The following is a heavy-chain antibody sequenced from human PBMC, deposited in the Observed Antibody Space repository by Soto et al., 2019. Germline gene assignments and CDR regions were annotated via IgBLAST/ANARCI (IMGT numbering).Heavy chain of an antibody. J-gene: IGHJ4*02. V-gene: IGHV4-39*01. CDR1: GGSISSSSYY. CDR3: ARRPYRIEVAENFDY. CDR2: IYYSGST. D-gene: IGHD6-19*01. Sequence: SETLSLTCTVSGGSISSSSYYWGWIRQPPGKGLEWIGSIYYSGSTYYNPSLKSRVTISVDTSKNQFSLKLSSVTAADTAVYYCARRPYRIEVAENFDYWGQGTLVTVSS.